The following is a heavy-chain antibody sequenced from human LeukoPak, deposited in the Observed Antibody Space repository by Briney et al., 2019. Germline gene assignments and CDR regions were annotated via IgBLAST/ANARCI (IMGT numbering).Heavy chain of an antibody. J-gene: IGHJ4*02. CDR1: GGSISSYY. Sequence: SETLSLTCTVSGGSISSYYWSWIRQPPGKGLEWIGYIYYSGSTNYNPSLKSRVTISVDTSKNQFSLKLGSVTAADTAVYYCAGHHPRNTVDFWGQGTLVTVSS. V-gene: IGHV4-59*08. CDR3: AGHHPRNTVDF. D-gene: IGHD2/OR15-2a*01. CDR2: IYYSGST.